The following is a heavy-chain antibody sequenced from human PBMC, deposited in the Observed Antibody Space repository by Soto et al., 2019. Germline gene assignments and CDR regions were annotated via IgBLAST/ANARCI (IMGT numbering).Heavy chain of an antibody. CDR1: GGSISSGDYY. V-gene: IGHV4-30-4*01. Sequence: QVQLQESGPGLVKPSQTLSLTCTVSGGSISSGDYYWSWIRQPPGKGLEWIGYIYYSGSTYYNPSLKSRVTISVDPSKNQFSLKLSSVTAADTAVYYCARDTMIGISYYGMDVWGQGTTVTVSS. D-gene: IGHD3-22*01. CDR2: IYYSGST. CDR3: ARDTMIGISYYGMDV. J-gene: IGHJ6*02.